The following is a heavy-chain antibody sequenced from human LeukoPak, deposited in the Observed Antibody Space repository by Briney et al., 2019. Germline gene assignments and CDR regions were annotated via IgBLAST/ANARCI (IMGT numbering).Heavy chain of an antibody. Sequence: SETLSLTCSVSGFSLTSTNYYWAWLRQPPGRGLEWVGTIFNSGTTYYNTSLKSRLTISLDTSQNQFSLKLSSVTAAYTAVYYCARESPLREAFDIWGQGTMVTVSS. CDR2: IFNSGTT. V-gene: IGHV4-39*07. J-gene: IGHJ3*02. D-gene: IGHD3-10*01. CDR3: ARESPLREAFDI. CDR1: GFSLTSTNYY.